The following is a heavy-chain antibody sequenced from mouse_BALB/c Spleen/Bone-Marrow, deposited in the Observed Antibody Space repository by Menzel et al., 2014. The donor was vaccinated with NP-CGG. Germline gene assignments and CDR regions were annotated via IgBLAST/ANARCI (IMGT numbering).Heavy chain of an antibody. Sequence: VQLQHSGAELMKPGASMKISCKATGYTFSSYWIEWVKQRPGHGLEWIGEILPGSGSTNYNEQFKGKATFTADASSSTAYMELSSLTSEDSAVYYCARFYYGNPTGYFDYWGQGTTLTVSS. CDR1: GYTFSSYW. CDR3: ARFYYGNPTGYFDY. V-gene: IGHV1-9*01. CDR2: ILPGSGST. J-gene: IGHJ2*01. D-gene: IGHD2-1*01.